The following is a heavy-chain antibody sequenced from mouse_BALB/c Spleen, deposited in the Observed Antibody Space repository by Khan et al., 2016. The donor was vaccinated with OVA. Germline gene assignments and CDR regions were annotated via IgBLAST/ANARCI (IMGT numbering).Heavy chain of an antibody. CDR3: TRLEDK. CDR2: IWAGGST. Sequence: VKLLESGPGLVAPSQSLSLTCTVSGFSLTSYGVYWVRQPPGKGLEWLGVIWAGGSTNYNSALMSRLSTSKDNTNSQVFLKMNSLQTDDTAKYYCTRLEDKWGQGTTLTVSS. V-gene: IGHV2-9*02. CDR1: GFSLTSYG. J-gene: IGHJ2*01.